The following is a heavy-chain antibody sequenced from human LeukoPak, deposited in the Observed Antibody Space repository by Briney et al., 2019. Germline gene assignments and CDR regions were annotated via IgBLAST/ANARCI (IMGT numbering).Heavy chain of an antibody. CDR1: GYTFTSYG. CDR3: ARDPPRYFDWLYGTGTGGFDY. J-gene: IGHJ4*02. D-gene: IGHD3-9*01. Sequence: GASVKVSCKASGYTFTSYGISWVRQAPGQGLEWMGWISAYNGNTNYAQKLQGRVTMTTDTSTSTAYMELRSLRSDDTAVYYCARDPPRYFDWLYGTGTGGFDYWGQGTLVTVSS. CDR2: ISAYNGNT. V-gene: IGHV1-18*01.